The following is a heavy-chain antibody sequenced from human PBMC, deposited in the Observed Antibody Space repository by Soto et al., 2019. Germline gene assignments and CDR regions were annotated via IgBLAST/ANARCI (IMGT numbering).Heavy chain of an antibody. J-gene: IGHJ4*02. CDR1: GGSFSGYY. CDR2: INHSGST. Sequence: PSETLSLTCAVYGGSFSGYYWSWIRQPPGKGLEWIGEINHSGSTNYNPSLKSRVTISVDTSKNQFSLKLSSVTAADTAVYYCARGIIAAADDFDYWGQGTLVTVSS. CDR3: ARGIIAAADDFDY. D-gene: IGHD6-13*01. V-gene: IGHV4-34*01.